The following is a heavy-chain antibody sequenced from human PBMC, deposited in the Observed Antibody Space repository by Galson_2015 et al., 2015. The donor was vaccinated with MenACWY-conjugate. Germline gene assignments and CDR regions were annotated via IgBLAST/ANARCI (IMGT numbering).Heavy chain of an antibody. Sequence: SLRLSCAVSGFTFRNYWMTWVRQAPGKGLEWVASIKNGGSEKYYVDSVKGRFTISRDNTKNSMYTEMNSLRVEDTAVYYCARRLRSDCYCFQHWGQGTLVTVSS. CDR1: GFTFRNYW. CDR3: ARRLRSDCYCFQH. CDR2: IKNGGSEK. J-gene: IGHJ1*01. V-gene: IGHV3-7*03. D-gene: IGHD2-21*02.